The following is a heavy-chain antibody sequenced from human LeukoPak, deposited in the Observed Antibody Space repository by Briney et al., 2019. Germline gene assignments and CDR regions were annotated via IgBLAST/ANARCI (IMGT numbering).Heavy chain of an antibody. CDR1: GYTFTGYY. Sequence: ASVKVSCKASGYTFTGYYMHWVRQAPGQGLEWMGIINPSGGSTSYAQKFQGRVTMTRDTSTSTVYMELSSLRSEDTAVYYCARDLESDTYCGGDCYLYGMDVWGQGTTVTVSS. V-gene: IGHV1-46*01. J-gene: IGHJ6*02. CDR3: ARDLESDTYCGGDCYLYGMDV. D-gene: IGHD2-21*01. CDR2: INPSGGST.